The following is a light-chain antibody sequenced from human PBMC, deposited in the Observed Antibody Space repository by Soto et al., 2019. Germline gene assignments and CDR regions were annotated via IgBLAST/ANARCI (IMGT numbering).Light chain of an antibody. CDR1: SSDVGSYNL. Sequence: LTQPASVSGSPGQSITISCTGTSSDVGSYNLVSWYQQHPGKAPKLMIYEGSKRPSGVSNRFSGSKSGNTASLTISGLQAEDEADYYCCSYAGSSTFVVFGGGTQLTVL. CDR3: CSYAGSSTFVV. CDR2: EGS. J-gene: IGLJ2*01. V-gene: IGLV2-23*03.